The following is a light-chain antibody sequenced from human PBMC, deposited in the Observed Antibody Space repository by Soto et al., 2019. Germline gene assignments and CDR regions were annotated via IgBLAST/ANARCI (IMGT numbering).Light chain of an antibody. Sequence: IQMTQSASSLSASVGDRVTITCRASQSISSNLNWHQQKPGNAPRLLIYAASTLQSGVPSRFSGSGSGTDFTLTISSLQPEDSATYYCLQDYNFPWTFGQGTKVDIK. CDR3: LQDYNFPWT. CDR2: AAS. J-gene: IGKJ1*01. V-gene: IGKV1-6*01. CDR1: QSISSN.